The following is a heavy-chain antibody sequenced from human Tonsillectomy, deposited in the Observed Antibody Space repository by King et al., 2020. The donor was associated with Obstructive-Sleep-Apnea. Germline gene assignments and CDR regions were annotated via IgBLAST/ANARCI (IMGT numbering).Heavy chain of an antibody. D-gene: IGHD3-10*01. V-gene: IGHV4-31*03. CDR3: ARGSPYYFDY. J-gene: IGHJ4*02. CDR1: GCSISSDGYY. CDR2: IYYGGST. Sequence: QLQESGPGLVKPSQTLSLTCIVSGCSISSDGYYWSWIRQHPGKGLEWIAYIYYGGSTYYNPSLKSRVTISVDTSKNQLSLKLSSMTAADTAVYYCARGSPYYFDYWGQGTLVTVSS.